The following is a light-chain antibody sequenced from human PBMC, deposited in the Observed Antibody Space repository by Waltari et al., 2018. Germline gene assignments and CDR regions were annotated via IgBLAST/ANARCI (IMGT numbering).Light chain of an antibody. Sequence: SYELTQPPSVSVSPGQTARITCSGDALSKKYAYWYQQKSGQAPVLVIYEDIKRPTGIPERFSGSSSGTTDTLTISGAHVDDEADYYCYSTDFSGHDRVFGGGTKLTIL. CDR3: YSTDFSGHDRV. V-gene: IGLV3-10*01. CDR2: EDI. J-gene: IGLJ3*02. CDR1: ALSKKY.